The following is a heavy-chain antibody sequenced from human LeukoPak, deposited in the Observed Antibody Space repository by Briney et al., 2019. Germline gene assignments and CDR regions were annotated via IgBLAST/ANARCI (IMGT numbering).Heavy chain of an antibody. J-gene: IGHJ4*02. Sequence: PGGSLRLSCAASGFTFSSYSMNWVRQAPGKGLEWVSSISSSSSYIYYADSVKGRFTISRGNSKNTLYLQMNSLRPEDTAVYYCAKDRYSSSNNLRIEYWGQGTLVTVSS. CDR1: GFTFSSYS. CDR3: AKDRYSSSNNLRIEY. D-gene: IGHD6-19*01. V-gene: IGHV3-21*01. CDR2: ISSSSSYI.